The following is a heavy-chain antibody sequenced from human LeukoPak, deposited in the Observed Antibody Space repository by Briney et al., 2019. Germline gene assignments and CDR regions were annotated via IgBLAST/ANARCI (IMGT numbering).Heavy chain of an antibody. J-gene: IGHJ6*03. D-gene: IGHD3-16*01. V-gene: IGHV4-61*09. Sequence: PSGTLSLTCTVSGGSISSTGYYWTWIRQPAGKGLEWIGHIDNSGSTNCNPSLKSRVTISVDTSKNQFSLNLTSVTAADTAVYYCARDCEFCDLLFYMNVWGKGTTVTVSS. CDR1: GGSISSTGYY. CDR3: ARDCEFCDLLFYMNV. CDR2: IDNSGST.